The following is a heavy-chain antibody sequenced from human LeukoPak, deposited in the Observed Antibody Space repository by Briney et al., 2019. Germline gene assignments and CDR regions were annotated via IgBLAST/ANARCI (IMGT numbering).Heavy chain of an antibody. CDR2: ISVSGGNT. J-gene: IGHJ6*02. Sequence: GGSLRLSCAASGFTSNSYAMSWVRQAPGEGLEWVSGISVSGGNTHYADSVKGRFTISRDNSKNTLYLQMNSPRAEDTAVYHCAKGWGYCSGGTCYSYYYYGMDVWGQGTTVTVSS. D-gene: IGHD2-15*01. CDR1: GFTSNSYA. CDR3: AKGWGYCSGGTCYSYYYYGMDV. V-gene: IGHV3-23*01.